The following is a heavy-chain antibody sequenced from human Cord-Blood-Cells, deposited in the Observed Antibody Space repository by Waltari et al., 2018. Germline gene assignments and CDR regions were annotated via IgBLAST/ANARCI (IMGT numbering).Heavy chain of an antibody. Sequence: QVQLQQWGAGLLKPSETLSLTCAVYGGSFSGYYWSWIRQPPGKGVEWIGETNHSGSTNYNPSPKIRVTISVDTSKNQFSRKLSSVTSADTAVYYCARVRVVGIGYYYYYYGMDVWGQGTTVTVSS. CDR3: ARVRVVGIGYYYYYYGMDV. D-gene: IGHD3-22*01. CDR1: GGSFSGYY. V-gene: IGHV4-34*01. J-gene: IGHJ6*02. CDR2: TNHSGST.